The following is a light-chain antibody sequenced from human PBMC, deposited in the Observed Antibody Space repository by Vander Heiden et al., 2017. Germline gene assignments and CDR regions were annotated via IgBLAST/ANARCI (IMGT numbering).Light chain of an antibody. CDR2: GAS. CDR3: QQHNNWPRT. V-gene: IGKV3-15*01. J-gene: IGKJ1*01. CDR1: QSINTN. Sequence: DIVMTPSPATLSVSPGERATLSCRASQSINTNLAWYQQKPGQAPRLLISGASTRATGIPARFSVSGSGTEFTLTISSLQSEDFAVYYCQQHNNWPRTFGQGTRVEIK.